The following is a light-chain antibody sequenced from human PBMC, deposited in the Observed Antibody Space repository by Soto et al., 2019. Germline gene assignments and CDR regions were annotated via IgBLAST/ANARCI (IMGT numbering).Light chain of an antibody. CDR2: GAS. V-gene: IGKV1-39*01. Sequence: DIQMTQSPSSXSASVGDRVTITCRTSQSINTYLNWYQQKPGKAPKVLIYGASTLKSGVPLRFSGSGSGTDFTLTISSLEPEDFATYFCQESYSDLWGTCGQGKKVDIK. J-gene: IGKJ1*01. CDR3: QESYSDLWGT. CDR1: QSINTY.